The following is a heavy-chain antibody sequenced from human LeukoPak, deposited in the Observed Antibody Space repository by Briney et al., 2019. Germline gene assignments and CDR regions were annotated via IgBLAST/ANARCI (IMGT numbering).Heavy chain of an antibody. CDR2: IGPLSRAA. CDR3: VREGNDLLSKDFDF. CDR1: GFTFNDYY. J-gene: IGHJ4*02. Sequence: ASVKVSCKSSGFTFNDYYIHWVRQAPGQGLEWMGYIGPLSRAASSSQEFQDRVTMTRDTSMTTAYMDLTRLTSDDTALYYCVREGNDLLSKDFDFGGQRTLVTVSS. V-gene: IGHV1-2*02. D-gene: IGHD2/OR15-2a*01.